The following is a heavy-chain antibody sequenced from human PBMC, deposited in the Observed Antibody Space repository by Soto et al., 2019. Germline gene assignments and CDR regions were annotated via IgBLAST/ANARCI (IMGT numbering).Heavy chain of an antibody. CDR1: GGSISSSSYY. D-gene: IGHD1-26*01. CDR2: IYFSGST. Sequence: SETLSLTCTVSGGSISSSSYYWGWIRQPPGKGLEWIGSIYFSGSTYYNPSLKSRVTISVDTSKNQFSLKLSSVTAADTAVYYCARLISGYWGQGTLVTVSS. V-gene: IGHV4-39*01. CDR3: ARLISGY. J-gene: IGHJ4*02.